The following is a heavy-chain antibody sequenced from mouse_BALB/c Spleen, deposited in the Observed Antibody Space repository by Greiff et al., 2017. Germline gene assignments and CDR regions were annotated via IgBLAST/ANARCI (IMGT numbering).Heavy chain of an antibody. V-gene: IGHV5-17*02. D-gene: IGHD2-1*01. CDR2: ISSGSSTI. CDR1: GFTFSSFG. CDR3: ARYGNLYYYAMDY. Sequence: DVHLVESGGGLVQPGGSRKLSCAASGFTFSSFGMHWVRQAPEKGLEWVAYISSGSSTIYYADTVKGRFTISRDNPKNTLFLQMTSLRSEDTAMYYCARYGNLYYYAMDYWGQGTSVTVSS. J-gene: IGHJ4*01.